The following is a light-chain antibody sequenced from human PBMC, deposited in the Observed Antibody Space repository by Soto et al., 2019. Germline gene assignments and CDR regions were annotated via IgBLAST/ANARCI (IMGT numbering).Light chain of an antibody. V-gene: IGLV2-14*01. J-gene: IGLJ1*01. Sequence: QSALTQPASVSGSPGQSITISCTGTSSDVGGYNYVSWYQQHPGKAPKLIISDVSNRPSGVSNRFSGSKSGDTASLTISGLQAEDEADYYCISYTRSNTLYVFGTGTKLTVL. CDR1: SSDVGGYNY. CDR2: DVS. CDR3: ISYTRSNTLYV.